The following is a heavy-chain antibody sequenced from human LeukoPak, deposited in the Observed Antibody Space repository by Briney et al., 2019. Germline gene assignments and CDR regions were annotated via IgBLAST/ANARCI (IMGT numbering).Heavy chain of an antibody. Sequence: GGSLRLSCAASGLTFSSYAMSWVRQAPGKGLEWVSAISGSGGSTYYADSVKGRFTISRDNSKNTLYLQMNSLRAGDTAVYYCAKDLYYDSATFDYWGQGTLVTVSS. CDR2: ISGSGGST. J-gene: IGHJ4*02. V-gene: IGHV3-23*01. D-gene: IGHD3-22*01. CDR3: AKDLYYDSATFDY. CDR1: GLTFSSYA.